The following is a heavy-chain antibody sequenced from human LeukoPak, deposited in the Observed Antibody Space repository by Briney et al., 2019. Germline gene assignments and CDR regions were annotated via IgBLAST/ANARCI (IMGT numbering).Heavy chain of an antibody. Sequence: GGSLRLSCAASGFTFDDYGMTWVRQAPGKGLEWVSGINLNGGRTGYADSVKGRFTISRDNAKNSLYLQMNSLRAEDMALYYCARDLRGYSYGHWYFDLWGRGTLVTVSS. CDR1: GFTFDDYG. CDR2: INLNGGRT. J-gene: IGHJ2*01. V-gene: IGHV3-20*04. D-gene: IGHD5-18*01. CDR3: ARDLRGYSYGHWYFDL.